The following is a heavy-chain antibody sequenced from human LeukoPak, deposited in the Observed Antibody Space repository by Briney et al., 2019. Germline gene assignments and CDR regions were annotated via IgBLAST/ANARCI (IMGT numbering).Heavy chain of an antibody. CDR3: ARGRPDYYGSGSYKSWFDP. CDR1: GYTFTSYG. J-gene: IGHJ5*02. Sequence: ASVKVSCKVSGYTFTSYGISWVRQAPGHGLEWMGWISAYNGNTNYAQKLQGRVTMTPDTSTSTAYMELRSLRSDDTAVYYCARGRPDYYGSGSYKSWFDPWGQGTLVTVSS. D-gene: IGHD3-10*01. CDR2: ISAYNGNT. V-gene: IGHV1-18*01.